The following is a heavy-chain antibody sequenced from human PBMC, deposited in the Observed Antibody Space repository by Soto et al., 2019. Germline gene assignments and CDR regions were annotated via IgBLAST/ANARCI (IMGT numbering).Heavy chain of an antibody. Sequence: GGSLRLSCAASGFTFSSYGMHWVRQAPGKGLKWVAVISYDGSNKYYADSVKGRFTISRDNSKNTLYLQMNSLRAEDTAVYYCAKDGPYYDILTGPDYWGQGTLVTVSS. CDR2: ISYDGSNK. CDR3: AKDGPYYDILTGPDY. CDR1: GFTFSSYG. V-gene: IGHV3-30*18. D-gene: IGHD3-9*01. J-gene: IGHJ4*02.